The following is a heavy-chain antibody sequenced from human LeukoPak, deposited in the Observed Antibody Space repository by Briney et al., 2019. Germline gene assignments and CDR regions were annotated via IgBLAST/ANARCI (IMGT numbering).Heavy chain of an antibody. Sequence: PGGSLRLSCAASGFPFSSYTMNWVRQAPGKGLEWVSSISTSSAYIYYADSVKGRFTISRDNAKNSLYLQMNSLRAEDTAVYYCARPYCSGGSCYAKAFDYWGQGTLVTVSS. CDR1: GFPFSSYT. CDR3: ARPYCSGGSCYAKAFDY. D-gene: IGHD2-15*01. J-gene: IGHJ4*02. V-gene: IGHV3-21*01. CDR2: ISTSSAYI.